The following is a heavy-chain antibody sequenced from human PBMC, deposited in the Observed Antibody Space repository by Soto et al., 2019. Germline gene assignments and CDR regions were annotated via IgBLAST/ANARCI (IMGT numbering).Heavy chain of an antibody. J-gene: IGHJ6*02. CDR3: ARERENDYYGMDV. D-gene: IGHD1-26*01. CDR1: GGTFSSYT. CDR2: IIPILGIA. Sequence: SVKVSCKASGGTFSSYTIGWVRQAPGQGLEWMGRIIPILGIANYAQKFQGRVTITADKSTSTAYMELSSLRSEDTAVYYCARERENDYYGMDVWGQGTTVTVSS. V-gene: IGHV1-69*04.